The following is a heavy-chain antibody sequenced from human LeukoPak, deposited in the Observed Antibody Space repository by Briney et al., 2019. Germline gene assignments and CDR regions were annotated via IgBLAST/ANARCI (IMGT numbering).Heavy chain of an antibody. CDR3: ARAGGDSSSWYVDY. CDR2: INPSSGST. CDR1: GYTLTELS. J-gene: IGHJ4*02. V-gene: IGHV1-46*01. Sequence: GSVKVSCKVSGYTLTELSMHWVRQAPGHGLEWMGIINPSSGSTSYTQKFQGRVTMTRDTSTTTVYMELSSLTSDDTAVYYCARAGGDSSSWYVDYWGQGTLVTVSS. D-gene: IGHD6-13*01.